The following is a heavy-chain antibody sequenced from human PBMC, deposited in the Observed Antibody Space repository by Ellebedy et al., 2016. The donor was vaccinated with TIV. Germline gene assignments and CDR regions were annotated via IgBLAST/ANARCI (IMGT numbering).Heavy chain of an antibody. J-gene: IGHJ6*02. Sequence: SETLSLXXTVSGASIRSGGYFWSWIRQHPGKGLEWIGYIYYSGSTSYNPSLKSRVTISVDTSKNQFSLKLSSVTAADTAVYYCARLAYSSSSRDQYYGMDVWGQGTTVTVSS. V-gene: IGHV4-31*03. CDR1: GASIRSGGYF. CDR2: IYYSGST. CDR3: ARLAYSSSSRDQYYGMDV. D-gene: IGHD6-6*01.